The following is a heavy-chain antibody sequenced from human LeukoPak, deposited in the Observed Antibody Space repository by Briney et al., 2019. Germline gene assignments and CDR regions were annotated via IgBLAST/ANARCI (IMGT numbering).Heavy chain of an antibody. CDR2: IYYSGYT. CDR1: GGSTGSNNYY. V-gene: IGHV4-39*01. D-gene: IGHD3-10*01. Sequence: SGTLSLTCTVSGGSTGSNNYYWGWIRQPPGKGLEWIGSIYYSGYTYYNPSLKSRVTISVDTSKNQFSLKLSSVNAADTAVYYCAKHYMGSSYDRAVDYWGQGTLVTVSS. J-gene: IGHJ4*02. CDR3: AKHYMGSSYDRAVDY.